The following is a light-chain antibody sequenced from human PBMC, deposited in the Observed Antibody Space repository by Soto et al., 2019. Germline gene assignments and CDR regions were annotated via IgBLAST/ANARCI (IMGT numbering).Light chain of an antibody. J-gene: IGKJ4*01. V-gene: IGKV3-20*01. CDR3: KKFSSYQLN. Sequence: EIAMTQSPTILPVSPVERPNLSCRASQSVSSNLAWYQQKPGQAHRLLIYDASSRATGIQDRFSGGGSGTDFTLTISRMEPEDFAVYYCKKFSSYQLNFGRGTTGDIK. CDR1: QSVSSN. CDR2: DAS.